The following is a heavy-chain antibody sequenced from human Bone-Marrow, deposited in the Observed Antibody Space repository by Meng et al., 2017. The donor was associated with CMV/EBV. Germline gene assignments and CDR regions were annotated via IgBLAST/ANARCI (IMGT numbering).Heavy chain of an antibody. CDR2: INHSGST. Sequence: YDWSWSRQPPGKGLEWIREINHSGSTNYNPSLKSRVTISVDTSKNQFSLKLSSVTAADTAVYYCARIIRRRDIVAVPATHPEGWFDPWGQGTLVTVSS. J-gene: IGHJ5*02. V-gene: IGHV4-34*01. CDR1: YD. CDR3: ARIIRRRDIVAVPATHPEGWFDP. D-gene: IGHD2-2*01.